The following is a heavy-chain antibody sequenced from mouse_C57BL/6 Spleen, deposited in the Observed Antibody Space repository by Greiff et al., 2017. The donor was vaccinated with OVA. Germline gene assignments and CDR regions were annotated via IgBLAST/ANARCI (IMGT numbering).Heavy chain of an antibody. CDR2: IYPRSGNT. CDR3: ARGLTGSYFDV. V-gene: IGHV1-81*01. Sequence: KQSGAELARPGASVKLSCKASGYTFTSYGISWVKQRTGQGLEWIGEIYPRSGNTYYNERFKGKATLTADKSSSTAYMELRSLTSEDSAVYFCARGLTGSYFDVWGTGTTVTVSS. CDR1: GYTFTSYG. D-gene: IGHD4-1*01. J-gene: IGHJ1*03.